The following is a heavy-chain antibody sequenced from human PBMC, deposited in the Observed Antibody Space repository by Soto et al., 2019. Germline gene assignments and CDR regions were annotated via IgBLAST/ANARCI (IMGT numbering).Heavy chain of an antibody. CDR2: IYYSGST. Sequence: SETLSLTCTVSGGSISTYDWSWIRQPPGKGLEWIGYIYYSGSTNYNPSLKSRVTISVDTSKNQFSLKLSSVTAADTAVYYCARHLTYCSAGSCYSDFPYYGMDVWGQGTTVTVS. V-gene: IGHV4-59*08. J-gene: IGHJ6*02. D-gene: IGHD2-15*01. CDR3: ARHLTYCSAGSCYSDFPYYGMDV. CDR1: GGSISTYD.